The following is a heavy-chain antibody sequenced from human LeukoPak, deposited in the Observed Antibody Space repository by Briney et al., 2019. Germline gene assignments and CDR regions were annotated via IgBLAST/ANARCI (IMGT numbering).Heavy chain of an antibody. CDR1: GYTFTSYG. D-gene: IGHD3-16*02. J-gene: IGHJ4*02. CDR2: ISAYNGNT. V-gene: IGHV1-18*01. CDR3: ARVKEYDYVWGSYRYNPFEDY. Sequence: ASVKVSCKASGYTFTSYGISWVRQAPGQGLEWMGWISAYNGNTNYAQKLQGRVTMTTDTSTSTAYMELRSLRSDDTAVYYCARVKEYDYVWGSYRYNPFEDYWGQGTLVTVSS.